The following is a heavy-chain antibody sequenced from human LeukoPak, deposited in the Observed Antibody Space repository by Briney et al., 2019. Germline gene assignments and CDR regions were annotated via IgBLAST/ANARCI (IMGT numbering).Heavy chain of an antibody. Sequence: SETLSLTCTVSGSSISDYYRGWIRQPPGKGLEWIGYFYNSGSSTYNPSLKSRVTISVDTSKEQFSLKVNSVTAADTAVYYCTRGAGWLIDYWGQGILVTVSS. J-gene: IGHJ4*02. D-gene: IGHD3-16*01. CDR2: FYNSGSS. V-gene: IGHV4-59*01. CDR3: TRGAGWLIDY. CDR1: GSSISDYY.